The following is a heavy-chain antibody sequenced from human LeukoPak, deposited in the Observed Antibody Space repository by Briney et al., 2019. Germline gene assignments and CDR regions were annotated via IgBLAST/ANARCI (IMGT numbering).Heavy chain of an antibody. Sequence: LSLTCAVSGGSISSGGYSWSWIRQPPGKGLEWIGYIYHSGSTYYNPSLKSRVTISVDRSKNQFSLKLTSVTAADTAVYYCARTTVTPPDYLYYGMDVWGQGTTVTVSS. D-gene: IGHD4-17*01. CDR3: ARTTVTPPDYLYYGMDV. J-gene: IGHJ6*02. CDR1: GGSISSGGYS. CDR2: IYHSGST. V-gene: IGHV4-30-2*02.